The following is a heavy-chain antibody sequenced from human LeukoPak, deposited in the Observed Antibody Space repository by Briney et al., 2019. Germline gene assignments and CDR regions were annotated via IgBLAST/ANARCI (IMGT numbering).Heavy chain of an antibody. CDR1: GFTFSSSA. V-gene: IGHV3-23*01. J-gene: IGHJ5*02. CDR3: AKSGSSRFDP. D-gene: IGHD3-10*01. Sequence: GGSLRLPCTASGFTFSSSAMSWVRQAPGKGLEWVSDISGSSDNTHYADSVKGRFTISRDKSKNTLYLQMNTLRADDTAVYYCAKSGSSRFDPWGQGTLVTVSS. CDR2: ISGSSDNT.